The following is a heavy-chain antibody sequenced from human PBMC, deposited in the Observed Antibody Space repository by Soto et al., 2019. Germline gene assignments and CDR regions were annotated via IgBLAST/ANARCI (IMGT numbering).Heavy chain of an antibody. CDR3: ARLYYDFWSGTNYYYGMDV. D-gene: IGHD3-3*01. CDR2: INHSGST. V-gene: IGHV4-34*01. CDR1: GGSFSGYY. J-gene: IGHJ6*02. Sequence: SETLSLTCAVYGGSFSGYYWSWIRQPPGKGLEWIGEINHSGSTNYNPSLKSRVTISVDTSKNQFSLKLSSVTAADTAVYYCARLYYDFWSGTNYYYGMDVWGQGTTVTVSS.